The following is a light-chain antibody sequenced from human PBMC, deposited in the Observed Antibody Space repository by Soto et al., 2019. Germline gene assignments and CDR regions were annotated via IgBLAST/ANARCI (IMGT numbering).Light chain of an antibody. CDR1: SSDVGGYNY. CDR3: FSYAGDYTYV. Sequence: QSALTQPRSVSGSPGQSVTISCTGTSSDVGGYNYVSWYQQHPDKAPKVVIYDVTQRPSGVPDRISGSKSGNTASLTISGLQAEDEADYYCFSYAGDYTYVFGTGTKLTVL. CDR2: DVT. J-gene: IGLJ1*01. V-gene: IGLV2-11*01.